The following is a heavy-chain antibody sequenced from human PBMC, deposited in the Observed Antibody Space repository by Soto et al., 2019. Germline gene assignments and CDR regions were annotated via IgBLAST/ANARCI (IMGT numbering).Heavy chain of an antibody. CDR2: ISHDGSTE. V-gene: IGHV3-30*17. CDR3: AKDPTPGPDDSSAWFLGNWFDP. J-gene: IGHJ5*02. Sequence: GGYLRLSCPASGFIFKNYSIHWVRQAPGKGLESGAFISHDGSTEYYADSVKGRFTISRDNSKNTLHLQMNSLRAEDTAVYYCAKDPTPGPDDSSAWFLGNWFDPWGQGTLVTVSS. CDR1: GFIFKNYS. D-gene: IGHD6-19*01.